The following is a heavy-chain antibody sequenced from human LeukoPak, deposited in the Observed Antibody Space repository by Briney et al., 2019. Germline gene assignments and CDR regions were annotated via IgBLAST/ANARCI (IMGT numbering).Heavy chain of an antibody. Sequence: VASVKVSCKASGYTFTGYYMHWVRQAPGQGLEWMGWINPNSGGTNYAQKFQGRVTMTRDTSVTTAYMEVSSLRSDDTAVFYCARASGYSSGYNIDYWGQGTLVTVSS. J-gene: IGHJ4*02. CDR2: INPNSGGT. CDR3: ARASGYSSGYNIDY. CDR1: GYTFTGYY. V-gene: IGHV1-2*02. D-gene: IGHD6-25*01.